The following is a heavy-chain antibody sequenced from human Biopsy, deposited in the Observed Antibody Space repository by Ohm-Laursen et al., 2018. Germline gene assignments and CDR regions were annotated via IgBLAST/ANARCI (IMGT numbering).Heavy chain of an antibody. CDR1: GYTFITYY. J-gene: IGHJ4*02. Sequence: ASVKASCKASGYTFITYYIHWARQAPGQGLEWMGIINPGGNSTAYTQNFQGRATMTWDTSTTTVYMELSSLRSEDTAVYYCVLASFDYWGQGTLVTVPS. CDR3: VLASFDY. CDR2: INPGGNST. V-gene: IGHV1-46*01.